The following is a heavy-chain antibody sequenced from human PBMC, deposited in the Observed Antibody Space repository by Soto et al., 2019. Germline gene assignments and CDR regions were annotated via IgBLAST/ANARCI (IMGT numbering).Heavy chain of an antibody. CDR1: GDTFSSYA. CDR3: ARGYDFWSGYSTYYYYGMDV. J-gene: IGHJ6*02. V-gene: IGHV1-69*13. Sequence: ASVKVSCNASGDTFSSYAISWVRQAPGQGPEWMGGIIPIFGTANYAQKFQGRVTITADESTSTAYMELSSLRAEDTAVYYCARGYDFWSGYSTYYYYGMDVWGQGTTVTVSS. D-gene: IGHD3-3*01. CDR2: IIPIFGTA.